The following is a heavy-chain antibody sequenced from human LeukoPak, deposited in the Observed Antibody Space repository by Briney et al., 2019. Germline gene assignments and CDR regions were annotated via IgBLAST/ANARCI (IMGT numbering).Heavy chain of an antibody. J-gene: IGHJ4*02. V-gene: IGHV1-69*04. CDR1: GGTFSSYA. CDR2: IIPILGIA. D-gene: IGHD5-24*01. Sequence: SVKVSCKASGGTFSSYAISWVRQAPGQGLEWMGRIIPILGIANYAQKFQGRVTITADKSTSTAYMELSSLRSEDTAVYYCATLDGYNTKFDYWGQGTLVTVSS. CDR3: ATLDGYNTKFDY.